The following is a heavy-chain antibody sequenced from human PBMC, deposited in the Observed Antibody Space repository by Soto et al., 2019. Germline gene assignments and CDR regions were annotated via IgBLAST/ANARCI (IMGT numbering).Heavy chain of an antibody. V-gene: IGHV5-51*01. Sequence: PGESLKISCKGSGYSFTSYWIGWVRQMPGKGLEWMGIIYPGDSDTRYSPSFQGQVTISADKSISTAYLQWSSLKASDTAMYYCARLGPAARRAYYFDYWGQGTLVTVSS. J-gene: IGHJ4*02. CDR3: ARLGPAARRAYYFDY. CDR2: IYPGDSDT. CDR1: GYSFTSYW. D-gene: IGHD2-2*01.